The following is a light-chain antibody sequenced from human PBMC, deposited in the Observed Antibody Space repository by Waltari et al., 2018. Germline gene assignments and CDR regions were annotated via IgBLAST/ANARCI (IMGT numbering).Light chain of an antibody. Sequence: DIQMTQSPSTLSASVGDRVPITSRPSQSFGGSLAWFQQKPGKAPKLLIYDASTLEPGVPSRFSGSGSGTEFTLTVSSLQPDDFATYYCQQYNNFPFTFGPGTTV. CDR3: QQYNNFPFT. V-gene: IGKV1-5*01. CDR2: DAS. J-gene: IGKJ3*01. CDR1: QSFGGS.